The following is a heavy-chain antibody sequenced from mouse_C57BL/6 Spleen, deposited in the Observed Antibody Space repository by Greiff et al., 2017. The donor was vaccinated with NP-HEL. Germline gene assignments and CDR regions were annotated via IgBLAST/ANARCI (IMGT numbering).Heavy chain of an antibody. J-gene: IGHJ1*03. Sequence: EVKLMESGPELVKPGASVKIPCKASGYTFTDYNMDWVKQSHGKSLEWIGDINPNNGGTIYNQKFKGKATLTVDKSSSTAYIELRSLTSEDTAVYYCAREGLSTMVRDLGYFDVWGTGTTVTVSS. D-gene: IGHD2-2*01. V-gene: IGHV1-18*01. CDR2: INPNNGGT. CDR1: GYTFTDYN. CDR3: AREGLSTMVRDLGYFDV.